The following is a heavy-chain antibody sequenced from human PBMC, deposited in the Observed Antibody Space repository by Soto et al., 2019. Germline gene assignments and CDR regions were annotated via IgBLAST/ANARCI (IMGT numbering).Heavy chain of an antibody. CDR1: GYSFTDYH. Sequence: ASVKVSCKASGYSFTDYHIHWVRQAPGQGLEWLGRINPKSGGTSTAQKFQGWVTMTRDRSISTVYMELTRLRSDDTAVYFCARGHSTDCSNGVCSFFYNHEMDVWGQGTTITVSS. D-gene: IGHD2-8*01. V-gene: IGHV1-2*04. CDR2: INPKSGGT. CDR3: ARGHSTDCSNGVCSFFYNHEMDV. J-gene: IGHJ6*02.